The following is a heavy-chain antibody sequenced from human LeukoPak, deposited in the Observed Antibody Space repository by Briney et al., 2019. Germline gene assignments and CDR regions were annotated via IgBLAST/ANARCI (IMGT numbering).Heavy chain of an antibody. CDR1: GGSISSYY. V-gene: IGHV4-59*01. D-gene: IGHD3-10*01. CDR2: LYNSGST. Sequence: SETLSLTCTVSGGSISSYYWNWMRQPPGKGLEWIGYLYNSGSTNYNPSLKSRLTISVDMSKNQLSLKLSSVTAADTAVYYCARGVTGPLDAFDIWGQGTTVTVSS. J-gene: IGHJ3*02. CDR3: ARGVTGPLDAFDI.